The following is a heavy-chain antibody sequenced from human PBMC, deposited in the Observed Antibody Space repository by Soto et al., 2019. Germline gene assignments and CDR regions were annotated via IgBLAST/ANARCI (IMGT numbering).Heavy chain of an antibody. V-gene: IGHV4-31*03. CDR2: IFFTGST. CDR1: GGSMTSGSYY. CDR3: AKGAVRGVIIVNMGV. D-gene: IGHD3-10*01. J-gene: IGHJ6*03. Sequence: PSETLSLTCTVSGGSMTSGSYYWSWVRQHPGKGLEWIGYIFFTGSTYYNPSLKSRVTISVDTSKNQFSLQLSSVTAADTAVYYCAKGAVRGVIIVNMGVWGKGTTVTVSS.